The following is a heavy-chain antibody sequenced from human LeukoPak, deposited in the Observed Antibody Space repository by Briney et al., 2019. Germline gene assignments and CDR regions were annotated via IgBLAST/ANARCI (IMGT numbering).Heavy chain of an antibody. CDR2: INHSGST. CDR1: GGSMSSYY. D-gene: IGHD4/OR15-4a*01. Sequence: SETLSLTCTVSGGSMSSYYWSWIRQPPGKGLEWIGEINHSGSTNYNPSLKSRVTISVDTSKNQFSLKLSSVSAADTAMYYCAADYTRSFRSWGQGTLVTVSS. CDR3: AADYTRSFRS. J-gene: IGHJ5*02. V-gene: IGHV4-34*01.